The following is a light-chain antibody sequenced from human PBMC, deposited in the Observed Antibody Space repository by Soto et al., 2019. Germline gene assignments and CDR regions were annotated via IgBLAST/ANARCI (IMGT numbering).Light chain of an antibody. Sequence: SYELTQPPSVSVAPGKTARITCGGDNIGGKSVHWYQQKPGQAPVLVIDYDSDRPSGIPERISGSNSGNTATLTISRVEAGDEADYYCQVWDSNSAHVVCGGGTKLTVL. J-gene: IGLJ3*02. CDR3: QVWDSNSAHVV. V-gene: IGLV3-21*04. CDR2: YDS. CDR1: NIGGKS.